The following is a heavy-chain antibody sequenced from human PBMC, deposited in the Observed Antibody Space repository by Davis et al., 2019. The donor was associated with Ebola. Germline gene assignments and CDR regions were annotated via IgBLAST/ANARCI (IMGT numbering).Heavy chain of an antibody. V-gene: IGHV5-10-1*01. Sequence: GESLKISCKGSGYSFTSYWISWVRQMPGKGLEWMGRIDPSDSYTNYSPSFQGHVTISADKSISTAYLQWSSLKASDTAMYYCARHPLIAAAVNFGSKDYYYMDVWGKGTTVTVSS. D-gene: IGHD6-13*01. CDR2: IDPSDSYT. CDR1: GYSFTSYW. J-gene: IGHJ6*03. CDR3: ARHPLIAAAVNFGSKDYYYMDV.